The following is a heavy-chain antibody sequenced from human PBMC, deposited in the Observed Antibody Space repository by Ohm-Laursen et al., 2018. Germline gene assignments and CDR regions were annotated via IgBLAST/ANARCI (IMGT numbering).Heavy chain of an antibody. V-gene: IGHV3-21*01. CDR2: ISETGSHI. Sequence: SLRLSCAASGFNLRTYAMNWVRQAPGKGLEWISYISETGSHIYDADSMRGRFTVARDNAKNLLYLQLNSLRVEDTAVYYCARDSSRRAREGGMDVWGQGTMVTVSS. CDR1: GFNLRTYA. J-gene: IGHJ6*02. D-gene: IGHD6-6*01. CDR3: ARDSSRRAREGGMDV.